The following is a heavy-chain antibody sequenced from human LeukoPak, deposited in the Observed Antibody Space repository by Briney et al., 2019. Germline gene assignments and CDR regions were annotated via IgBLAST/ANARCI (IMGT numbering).Heavy chain of an antibody. CDR2: IYYSGST. J-gene: IGHJ4*02. D-gene: IGHD6-13*01. Sequence: SETLSLTCTVSGGSISSGDYYWSWIRQPPGKGLEWIGYIYYSGSTYYNPSLKSQVTLSVDTSKNQFSLKLSSVTAADTAVYYCATGYSSSWSIFDYWGQGTLVTVSS. CDR3: ATGYSSSWSIFDY. V-gene: IGHV4-30-4*08. CDR1: GGSISSGDYY.